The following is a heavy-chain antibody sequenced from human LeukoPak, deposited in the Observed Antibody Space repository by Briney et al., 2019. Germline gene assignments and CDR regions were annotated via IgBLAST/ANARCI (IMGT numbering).Heavy chain of an antibody. D-gene: IGHD1-7*01. Sequence: GGSLRLSCAASGFTFSKYGMNWVRQAPGKGLEWVAVISFDGNDNYYADSVKGRFTISRDNSKSDLFLQMNSLRTEDTALYYCAKARLPTNNWYSDSFDSWGQGTLVTVS. CDR3: AKARLPTNNWYSDSFDS. CDR2: ISFDGNDN. CDR1: GFTFSKYG. V-gene: IGHV3-30*18. J-gene: IGHJ3*01.